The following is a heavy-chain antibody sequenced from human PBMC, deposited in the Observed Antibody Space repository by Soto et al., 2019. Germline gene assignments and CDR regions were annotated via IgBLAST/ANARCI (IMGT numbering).Heavy chain of an antibody. J-gene: IGHJ4*02. CDR3: ARGRYRIAAAPGGFDY. CDR2: IWYDGSNK. CDR1: GFTFSSYG. V-gene: IGHV3-33*01. D-gene: IGHD6-13*01. Sequence: QVQLVESGGGVVQPGRSLRLSCAASGFTFSSYGMHWVRQAPGKGLEWVAVIWYDGSNKYYADSVKGRFTISRDNSKNTLYLQMNSLRAEDTAVYYCARGRYRIAAAPGGFDYWGQGTLVTVSS.